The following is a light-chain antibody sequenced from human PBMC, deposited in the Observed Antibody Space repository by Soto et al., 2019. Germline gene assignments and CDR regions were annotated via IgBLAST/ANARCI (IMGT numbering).Light chain of an antibody. CDR1: KSFSRSY. CDR3: QQYGSAPMFT. V-gene: IGKV3-20*01. CDR2: GAS. Sequence: EIVLTQSPDTLSLSPGERATLSCRASKSFSRSYLAWYQQKPGQAPRLLIYGASSRATGIPDRFSGSGSGTDFTLTISRLEPEDFAVYYCQQYGSAPMFTFGQGTKLEIK. J-gene: IGKJ2*01.